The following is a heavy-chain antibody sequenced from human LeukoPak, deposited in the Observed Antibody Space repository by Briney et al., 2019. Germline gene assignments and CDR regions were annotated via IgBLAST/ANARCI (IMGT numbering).Heavy chain of an antibody. CDR1: GGSISSSYYY. CDR2: IYYSGST. V-gene: IGHV4-39*07. Sequence: PSETLSLTCTVSGGSISSSYYYWGWIRQPPGKGLEWIGSIYYSGSTYYNPSLKSRVTISIDTSKNQFSLKLSSVTAADTAVYYCARAGGFFSPFGYWGQGTLVTVSS. J-gene: IGHJ4*02. D-gene: IGHD3-16*01. CDR3: ARAGGFFSPFGY.